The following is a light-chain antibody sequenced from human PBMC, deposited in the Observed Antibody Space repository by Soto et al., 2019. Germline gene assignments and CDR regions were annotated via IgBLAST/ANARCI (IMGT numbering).Light chain of an antibody. CDR1: QGITSW. CDR2: AAS. CDR3: QQTDNFPLT. V-gene: IGKV1-12*01. Sequence: DIQMTQSPSTVSASVGDRVTIPCRASQGITSWLAWYQQKPGKAPKLLIYAASSLQSGIPSRFSGSGSGTDFTLHIINLQPEDFATYYCQQTDNFPLTFGGGTKVEI. J-gene: IGKJ4*01.